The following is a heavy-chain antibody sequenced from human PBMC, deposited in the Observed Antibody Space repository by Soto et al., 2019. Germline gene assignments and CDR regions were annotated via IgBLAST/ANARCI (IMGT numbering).Heavy chain of an antibody. CDR2: LYSSGTT. V-gene: IGHV3-53*01. CDR1: GFSVTNSY. CDR3: ARDWSKFSYNYPYYYAMDA. J-gene: IGHJ6*02. D-gene: IGHD5-18*01. Sequence: GGSLRLSCKVSGFSVTNSYINWVRQAPGKGLEWVSILYSSGTTYYADSVRGRFTVSRDDSKNTLFLHMNSLRADDTAVYYCARDWSKFSYNYPYYYAMDAWGQGTTVTVSS.